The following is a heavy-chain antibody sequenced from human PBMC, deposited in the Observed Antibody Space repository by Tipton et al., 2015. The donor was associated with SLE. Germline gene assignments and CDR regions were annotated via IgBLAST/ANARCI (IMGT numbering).Heavy chain of an antibody. Sequence: TLSLTCTVSGGPITSYFWTWIRQPPGKGLEWIGYIYYTGSTNYNPSLESRVTISLDASKNQFSLKLSSVTAADTAVYYCTRHAPTVTTYGWFDPWGQGTQVTVAS. V-gene: IGHV4-59*08. CDR3: TRHAPTVTTYGWFDP. D-gene: IGHD4-17*01. CDR2: IYYTGST. CDR1: GGPITSYF. J-gene: IGHJ5*02.